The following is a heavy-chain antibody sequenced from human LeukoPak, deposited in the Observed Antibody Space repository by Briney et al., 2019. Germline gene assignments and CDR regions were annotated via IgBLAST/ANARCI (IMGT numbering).Heavy chain of an antibody. CDR1: GYTFTSYG. J-gene: IGHJ1*01. Sequence: GASVKVSCKASGYTFTSYGIIWVRQAPGQGLEWMGWIRPYNGNTNYAQKLQGRVTMTTDTSTSTAYMELRSLRSDDTAVYYCASCHCTNGVCYGECEYFQHWGQGTLVTVSS. V-gene: IGHV1-18*01. D-gene: IGHD2-8*01. CDR2: IRPYNGNT. CDR3: ASCHCTNGVCYGECEYFQH.